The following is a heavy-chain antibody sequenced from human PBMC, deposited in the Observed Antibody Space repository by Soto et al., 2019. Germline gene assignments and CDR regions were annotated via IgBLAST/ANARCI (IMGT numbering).Heavy chain of an antibody. CDR1: GGTFDAYT. Sequence: QVQLVQSGAEVRKPGSSVRVSGKASGGTFDAYTITWVRQAPGQGLEWMGGIIPLFGTANYAQKLQGRVTITADESTTTAHMELSSLRSEDTAVYFCARLGTKAMDVWGQGNTVTISS. V-gene: IGHV1-69*01. CDR3: ARLGTKAMDV. D-gene: IGHD2-2*01. CDR2: IIPLFGTA. J-gene: IGHJ6*02.